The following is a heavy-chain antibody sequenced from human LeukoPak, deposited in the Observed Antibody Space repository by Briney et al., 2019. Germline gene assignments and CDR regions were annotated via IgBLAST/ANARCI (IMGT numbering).Heavy chain of an antibody. CDR2: INPNSGGT. Sequence: ASVKVSCKASGYTLTDYCMHWVRQAPGQGLEWMGRINPNSGGTNYAQKFQGRVTMTRDTTISTVYMELSRLRSDDTAVYYCARVGYYESSGYYEYWGQGTLVTVSS. D-gene: IGHD3-22*01. CDR1: GYTLTDYC. J-gene: IGHJ4*02. CDR3: ARVGYYESSGYYEY. V-gene: IGHV1-2*06.